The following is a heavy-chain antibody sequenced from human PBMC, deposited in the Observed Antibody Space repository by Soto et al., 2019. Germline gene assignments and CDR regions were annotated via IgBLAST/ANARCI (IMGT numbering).Heavy chain of an antibody. CDR3: VKDRRSTRRAMDV. D-gene: IGHD2-2*01. CDR1: GFTFSSCA. CDR2: ISSNGAGT. V-gene: IGHV3-64D*06. J-gene: IGHJ6*02. Sequence: VPLVESGGGLVQPGGSLRLSCSASGFTFSSCAMHWVRQAAGKGLEYVSGISSNGAGTYYAESVKDRFTISRDNSRNTLFLQVNSLTGEDTAVYYCVKDRRSTRRAMDVWGQGTTVTVSS.